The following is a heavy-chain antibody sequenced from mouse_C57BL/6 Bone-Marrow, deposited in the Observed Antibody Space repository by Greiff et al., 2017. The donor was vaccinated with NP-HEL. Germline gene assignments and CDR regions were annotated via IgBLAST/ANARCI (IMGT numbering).Heavy chain of an antibody. V-gene: IGHV1-81*01. J-gene: IGHJ4*01. CDR1: GYTFTSYG. Sequence: QVQLQQSGAELARPGASVKLSCKASGYTFTSYGISWVKQRTGQGLEWIGEIYPRSGNTYYNETFKGKATLTADKSSSTAYMELRSLTSEDSAVYFCARWSLLRAMDYWGQGTSVTVSS. CDR2: IYPRSGNT. D-gene: IGHD1-1*01. CDR3: ARWSLLRAMDY.